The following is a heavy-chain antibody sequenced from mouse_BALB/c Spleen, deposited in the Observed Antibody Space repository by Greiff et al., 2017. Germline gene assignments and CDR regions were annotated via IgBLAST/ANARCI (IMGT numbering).Heavy chain of an antibody. CDR3: ARDGYLYYYAMDY. CDR2: INPYNGDT. CDR1: GYSFTGYF. V-gene: IGHV1-20*02. D-gene: IGHD2-3*01. J-gene: IGHJ4*01. Sequence: EVQLQESGPELVKPGASVKISCKASGYSFTGYFMNWVMQSHGKSLEWIGRINPYNGDTFYNQKFKGKATLTVDKSSSTAHMELRSLASEDSAVYYCARDGYLYYYAMDYWGQGTSVTVSS.